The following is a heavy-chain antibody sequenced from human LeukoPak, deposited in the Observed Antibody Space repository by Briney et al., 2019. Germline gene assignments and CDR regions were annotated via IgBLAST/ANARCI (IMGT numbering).Heavy chain of an antibody. J-gene: IGHJ4*02. D-gene: IGHD3-10*01. V-gene: IGHV1-69*04. CDR3: AMGTYYYAERDY. CDR1: GGTFSSYA. CDR2: IIPILGIA. Sequence: EASVKVSCKASGGTFSSYAISWVRQAPGQGLEWMGRIIPILGIANYAQKFQGRVTITADKSTSTAYMELSSLRSEDTAVYYCAMGTYYYAERDYWGQGTLVTVSS.